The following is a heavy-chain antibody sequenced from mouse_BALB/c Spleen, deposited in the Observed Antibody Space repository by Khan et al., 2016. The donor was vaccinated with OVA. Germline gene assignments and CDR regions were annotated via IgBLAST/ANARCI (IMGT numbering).Heavy chain of an antibody. Sequence: QVQLKQSGPGLVAPSQSLSITCTISGFSLTNYGVHWVRQPPGKGLEWLVLMWSDGSTTYNSALKSRLTISKDNSKSQVFLKMNSLQTNDTDMYVCARQPYYHYNVMDYWGQGTSVTVSS. CDR2: MWSDGST. CDR3: ARQPYYHYNVMDY. CDR1: GFSLTNYG. V-gene: IGHV2-6-1*01. J-gene: IGHJ4*01. D-gene: IGHD2-10*01.